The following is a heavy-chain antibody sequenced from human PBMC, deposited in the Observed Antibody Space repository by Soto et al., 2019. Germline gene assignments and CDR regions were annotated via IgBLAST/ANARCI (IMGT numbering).Heavy chain of an antibody. Sequence: VASVKVSCKASGYTFTNNDVSWVRQATGQGLEWMGWMNPGSGDTGYAQKFQGRVTMTRDISIATAYMEPNSLTSEDTAIYYCARMESFGSLNWFDPWGQGTLVTVSS. CDR2: MNPGSGDT. D-gene: IGHD5-18*01. V-gene: IGHV1-8*02. CDR3: ARMESFGSLNWFDP. J-gene: IGHJ5*02. CDR1: GYTFTNND.